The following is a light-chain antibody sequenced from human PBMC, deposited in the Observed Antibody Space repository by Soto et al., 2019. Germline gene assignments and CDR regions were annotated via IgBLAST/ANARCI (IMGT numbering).Light chain of an antibody. J-gene: IGKJ5*01. V-gene: IGKV1-33*01. CDR2: DAS. CDR1: QDISNY. CDR3: QQQKNLPIT. Sequence: IQLTQSPSSLSASVGDRVTISCQASQDISNYLNWYQQKPGKAPKXLIYDASNLETGVPSRFSGSGSGKDFTFTISRLKPEDIATDECQQQKNLPITFGQGTRLEIK.